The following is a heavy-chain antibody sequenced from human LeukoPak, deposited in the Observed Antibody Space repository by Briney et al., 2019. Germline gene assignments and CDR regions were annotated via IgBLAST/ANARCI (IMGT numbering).Heavy chain of an antibody. CDR2: IYTSGST. D-gene: IGHD2-2*01. J-gene: IGHJ6*03. Sequence: SDTLSLTCTVSGGSISSGSYYWRWIRQPAGKGLEWIGRIYTSGSTNYNPSLKSRVTISVDTSKNQFSLKLSSVTAADTAVYYCARVSLGYCSSTSCYYYYYMDVWGKGTTVTISS. CDR1: GGSISSGSYY. V-gene: IGHV4-61*02. CDR3: ARVSLGYCSSTSCYYYYYMDV.